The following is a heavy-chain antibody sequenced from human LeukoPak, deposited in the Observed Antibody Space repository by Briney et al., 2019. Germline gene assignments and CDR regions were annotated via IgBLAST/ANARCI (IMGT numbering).Heavy chain of an antibody. CDR2: INPNSGGT. CDR3: AVGDFDWLLFLDY. V-gene: IGHV1-2*02. D-gene: IGHD3-9*01. Sequence: ASVKVSCKAFGYTFTSNYMHWVRQAPGQGLEWMGWINPNSGGTNYAQKFQGRVTMTRDTSISTAYMGLSRLRSDDTAVYYCAVGDFDWLLFLDYWGQGTLVTVSS. CDR1: GYTFTSNY. J-gene: IGHJ4*02.